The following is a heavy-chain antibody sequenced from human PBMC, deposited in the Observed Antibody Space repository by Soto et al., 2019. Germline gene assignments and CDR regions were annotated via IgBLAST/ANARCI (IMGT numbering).Heavy chain of an antibody. V-gene: IGHV1-2*04. CDR3: ARNDYGTKNWYFDL. J-gene: IGHJ2*01. Sequence: ASVKVSCNASGYTFTGYYMHWVRQAPGQGLEWMGWINPNSGGTNYAQKFQGWVTMTRDTSISTAYMELSRLRSDDTAVYYCARNDYGTKNWYFDLWGRGTLVTVSS. CDR1: GYTFTGYY. D-gene: IGHD4-17*01. CDR2: INPNSGGT.